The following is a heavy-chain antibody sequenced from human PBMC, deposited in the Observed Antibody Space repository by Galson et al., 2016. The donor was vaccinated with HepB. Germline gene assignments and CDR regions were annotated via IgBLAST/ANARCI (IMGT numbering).Heavy chain of an antibody. D-gene: IGHD5-18*01. CDR3: ARMGQDTLTQLWPLANWYFDL. V-gene: IGHV1-2*02. Sequence: SVKVSCKASGYTFTGYYMHWVRQAPGQGLEWMGWINPNSGGTNYAQKFQGRVTMTRDTSISTAYMELSRLRSDDTAVYYCARMGQDTLTQLWPLANWYFDLWGRGTLVTVSS. CDR1: GYTFTGYY. J-gene: IGHJ2*01. CDR2: INPNSGGT.